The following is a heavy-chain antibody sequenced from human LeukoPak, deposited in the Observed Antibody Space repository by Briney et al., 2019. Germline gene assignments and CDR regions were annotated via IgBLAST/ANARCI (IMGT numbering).Heavy chain of an antibody. CDR3: ARADYVWGSYRPPHYFDY. CDR2: IRYDGRNK. CDR1: GFTFSSYG. D-gene: IGHD3-16*02. Sequence: PGGSLRLSCAASGFTFSSYGMHWVRQAPGKGLDWVAFIRYDGRNKYYADSVKGRFTISRDNAKNSLYLQMNSLRAEDTAVYYCARADYVWGSYRPPHYFDYWGQGTLVTVSS. V-gene: IGHV3-30*02. J-gene: IGHJ4*02.